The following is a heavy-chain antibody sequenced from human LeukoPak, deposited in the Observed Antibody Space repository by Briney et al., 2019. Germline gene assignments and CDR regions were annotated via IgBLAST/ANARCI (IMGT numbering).Heavy chain of an antibody. D-gene: IGHD1-14*01. CDR3: ARRIPTGPLDS. CDR2: IRYSGSS. V-gene: IGHV4-31*01. CDR1: VGSISSGGYY. Sequence: PSETLSLTCTLSVGSISSGGYYWSWIRQLPGEGLEWIGYIRYSGSSYSTPSLKSQLTFSADTSKNQFSLELTSVTAADTAVYFCARRIPTGPLDSWGQGTLVIVPS. J-gene: IGHJ4*02.